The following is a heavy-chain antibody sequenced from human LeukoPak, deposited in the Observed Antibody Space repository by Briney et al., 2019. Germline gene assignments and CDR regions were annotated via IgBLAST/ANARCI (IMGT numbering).Heavy chain of an antibody. V-gene: IGHV1-69*13. CDR1: GGTFSSYA. D-gene: IGHD1-26*01. Sequence: SVKVSCKASGGTFSSYAISWVRQAPGQGLEWMGGIIPIFGTANYAQKFQGRVTITADESTSTAYMELSSLRSEDTAVYYCAFSGRYSGSYLDYWGQGTLVTVSS. CDR3: AFSGRYSGSYLDY. J-gene: IGHJ4*02. CDR2: IIPIFGTA.